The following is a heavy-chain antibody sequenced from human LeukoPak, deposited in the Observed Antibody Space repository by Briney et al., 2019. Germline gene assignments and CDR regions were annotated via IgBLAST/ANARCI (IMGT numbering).Heavy chain of an antibody. Sequence: GGSLRLSCAASGFTFSSYAMSWVRQAPGKGLEWVSAISGSGGSTYYADSVKSRFTISSDNSKNTLYLQMNSLRAEDTAVYYCAKPPDRRIYYYYGMDVWGQGTTVTVSS. CDR3: AKPPDRRIYYYYGMDV. CDR1: GFTFSSYA. J-gene: IGHJ6*02. CDR2: ISGSGGST. V-gene: IGHV3-23*01.